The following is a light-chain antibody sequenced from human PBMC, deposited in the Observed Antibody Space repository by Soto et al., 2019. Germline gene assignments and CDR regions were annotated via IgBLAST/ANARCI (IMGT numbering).Light chain of an antibody. CDR2: GAS. CDR3: QQYNNWSLT. V-gene: IGKV3-15*01. Sequence: EIVMTQSPATLSVSPGERATLSCRVSQSVSRNLAWYQQKPGQTPRLLIYGASTRATGIPARFSGSGSGTEFTLTISSLQSEDFAVYYCQQYNNWSLTFGGGTKVEI. CDR1: QSVSRN. J-gene: IGKJ4*01.